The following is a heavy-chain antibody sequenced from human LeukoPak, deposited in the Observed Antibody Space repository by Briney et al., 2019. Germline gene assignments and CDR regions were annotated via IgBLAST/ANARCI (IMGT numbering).Heavy chain of an antibody. J-gene: IGHJ4*02. CDR1: GFTFSDYY. D-gene: IGHD6-13*01. CDR2: ISSSGSTI. V-gene: IGHV3-11*04. CDR3: ARADDNAGIAVAANDY. Sequence: GGSLRLSCAASGFTFSDYYMSWIRQAPGRGLEWVSYISSSGSTIYYADSVKGRFTISRDNAKNSLYLQMNSLRAEDTAVHYCARADDNAGIAVAANDYWGQGTLVTVSS.